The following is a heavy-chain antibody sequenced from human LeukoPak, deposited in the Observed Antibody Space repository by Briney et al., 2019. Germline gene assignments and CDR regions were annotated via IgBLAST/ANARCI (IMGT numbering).Heavy chain of an antibody. V-gene: IGHV1-69*11. CDR2: IIPILGTA. Sequence: SVKVSCKASGGTFSSYAISWVRQAPGQGLEWMGRIIPILGTANYAQKFQGRVTITTDESTSTAYMELSSLRSEDTAVYYCARETGLWSDFDYWGQGTLVTVSS. J-gene: IGHJ4*02. D-gene: IGHD5-18*01. CDR1: GGTFSSYA. CDR3: ARETGLWSDFDY.